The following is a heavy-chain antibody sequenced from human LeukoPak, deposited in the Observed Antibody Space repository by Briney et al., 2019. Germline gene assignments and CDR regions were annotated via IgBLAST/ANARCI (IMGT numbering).Heavy chain of an antibody. V-gene: IGHV1-2*02. D-gene: IGHD6-6*01. J-gene: IGHJ4*02. Sequence: ASVKVSCKASGGTFSSYGISWVRQAPGQGLEWMGWINPNSGGTNYAQKFQGRVTMTRDTSISTVYMEMSRLRSDDTAVYYCARESVPAVAARRGLNYWGQGTLVAVSS. CDR1: GGTFSSYG. CDR3: ARESVPAVAARRGLNY. CDR2: INPNSGGT.